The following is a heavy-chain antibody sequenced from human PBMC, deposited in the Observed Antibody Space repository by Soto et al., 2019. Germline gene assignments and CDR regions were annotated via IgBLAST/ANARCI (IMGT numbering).Heavy chain of an antibody. V-gene: IGHV3-23*01. D-gene: IGHD2-2*03. J-gene: IGHJ6*03. Sequence: VQLLESGGGLVQPGGSLRLSCAASGFTFSSYAMSWVRQAPGKGLEWVSAISGSGGSTYYADSVKGRFTISRDNSKNTLYLQMNSLRAEDTAVYYCALDIVVVPAAPHYYYMDVWGKGTTVTVSS. CDR3: ALDIVVVPAAPHYYYMDV. CDR2: ISGSGGST. CDR1: GFTFSSYA.